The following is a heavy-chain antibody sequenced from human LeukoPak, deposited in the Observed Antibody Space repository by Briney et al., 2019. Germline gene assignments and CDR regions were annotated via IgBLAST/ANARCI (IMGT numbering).Heavy chain of an antibody. Sequence: SVNVSYQASGGTFSDYAMIWVRQAPGQGLEWMGGVIPLFDTRKYAQKFQGRVTITADESTSTAYMELSSLTSEDAAVYYCARGFSYIVEVTEPMSSWGGLDVWGQGTTVTVSS. CDR1: GGTFSDYA. V-gene: IGHV1-69*13. CDR3: ARGFSYIVEVTEPMSSWGGLDV. CDR2: VIPLFDTR. J-gene: IGHJ6*02. D-gene: IGHD2-2*01.